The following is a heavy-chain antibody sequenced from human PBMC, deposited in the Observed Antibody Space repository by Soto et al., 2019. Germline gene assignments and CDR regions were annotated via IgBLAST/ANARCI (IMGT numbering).Heavy chain of an antibody. CDR3: ARHSMQEEFLEWLLAIAGWFDP. V-gene: IGHV4-30-2*01. J-gene: IGHJ5*02. Sequence: PSETLSLTCAVSGGSISSGGYSWSWIRQPPGKGLEWIGYIYHSGSTYYNPSLKSRVTISVDRSKNQFSLKLSSVTAADTAVYFCARHSMQEEFLEWLLAIAGWFDPWGQGTLVTVSS. CDR2: IYHSGST. D-gene: IGHD3-3*01. CDR1: GGSISSGGYS.